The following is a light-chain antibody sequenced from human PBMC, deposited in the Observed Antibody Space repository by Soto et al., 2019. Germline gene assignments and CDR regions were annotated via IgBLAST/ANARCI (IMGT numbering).Light chain of an antibody. Sequence: EIMMTQTPATVSVSPGERATLSCRASQSISSNLAWYQRKPGQAPRLLIYAASARATGIPARFSGSGSGTEFTLTISSLQSEDFAVYYCQQYNNWPQTFGQGTKVDIK. V-gene: IGKV3-15*01. CDR2: AAS. J-gene: IGKJ1*01. CDR1: QSISSN. CDR3: QQYNNWPQT.